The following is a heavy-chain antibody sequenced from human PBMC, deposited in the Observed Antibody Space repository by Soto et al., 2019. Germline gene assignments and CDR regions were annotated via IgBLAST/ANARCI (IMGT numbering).Heavy chain of an antibody. Sequence: QVQLVQSGAEVKMPGSSVKVSCKASGGTFNSDAISWLRQAPGQGLEWMGGINPFFKGINYAQKFQGRVKITADDSTSTAYMELSSLRYEDTAVYYCARDVSINYYDGTFYYYAMDVWGQGTTVTVSS. V-gene: IGHV1-69*01. J-gene: IGHJ6*02. D-gene: IGHD3-16*01. CDR2: INPFFKGI. CDR1: GGTFNSDA. CDR3: ARDVSINYYDGTFYYYAMDV.